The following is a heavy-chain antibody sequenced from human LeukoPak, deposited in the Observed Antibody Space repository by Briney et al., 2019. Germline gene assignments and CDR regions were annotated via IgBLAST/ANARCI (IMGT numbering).Heavy chain of an antibody. V-gene: IGHV4-59*01. J-gene: IGHJ4*02. Sequence: SETLSLTCTVSGGSISSYYWSWIRQPPGKGLEWIGYIYYSGITNYNPSLKSRVTISVDTSKNQFSLNLNSVTAADTAVYYCATLVAPTGTGYFDYWGQGTLVTVSS. CDR2: IYYSGIT. CDR3: ATLVAPTGTGYFDY. CDR1: GGSISSYY. D-gene: IGHD6-13*01.